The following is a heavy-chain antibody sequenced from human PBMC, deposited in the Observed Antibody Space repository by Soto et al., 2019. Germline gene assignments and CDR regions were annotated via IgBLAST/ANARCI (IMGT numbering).Heavy chain of an antibody. CDR1: GGSISSGGYS. V-gene: IGHV4-30-2*01. D-gene: IGHD3-22*01. Sequence: SETLSLTCAVSGGSISSGGYSWSWIRQPPGKGLEWIGYIYHSGSTNYNPSLKSRVTISVDRSKNQFSLKLSSVTAADTAVYYCAREVNLGIDYWGQGTLVTVSS. J-gene: IGHJ4*02. CDR2: IYHSGST. CDR3: AREVNLGIDY.